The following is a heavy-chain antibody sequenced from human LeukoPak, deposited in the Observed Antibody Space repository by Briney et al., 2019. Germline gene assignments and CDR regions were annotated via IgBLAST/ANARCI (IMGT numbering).Heavy chain of an antibody. Sequence: GGSLRLSCASWVFTFSNYAVSWVRQAPRKGLEGVSGISWRGCSTLYAGSGKGPIPIAGENSKHTLYMQMDSLRAEDTAVYYCAKVGIRISLIVVVFTTADDWYFDLWGRGTLVTVSS. J-gene: IGHJ2*01. CDR1: VFTFSNYA. D-gene: IGHD3-22*01. V-gene: IGHV3-23*01. CDR3: AKVGIRISLIVVVFTTADDWYFDL. CDR2: ISWRGCST.